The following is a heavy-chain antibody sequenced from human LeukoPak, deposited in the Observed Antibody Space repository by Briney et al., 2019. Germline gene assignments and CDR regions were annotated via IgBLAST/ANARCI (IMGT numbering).Heavy chain of an antibody. D-gene: IGHD1-14*01. CDR3: ARAYKASPLHNAIDS. J-gene: IGHJ4*02. CDR2: TDHSGTT. V-gene: IGHV4-34*01. CDR1: GGSFSGYF. Sequence: PSETLSLTCAVYGGSFSGYFWSWIRQTPGKGLEWIGETDHSGTTSYNPSLKSRVIISPDTSTSKFSLKVNSVTAADTAVYYCARAYKASPLHNAIDSWGQGTLVTVSS.